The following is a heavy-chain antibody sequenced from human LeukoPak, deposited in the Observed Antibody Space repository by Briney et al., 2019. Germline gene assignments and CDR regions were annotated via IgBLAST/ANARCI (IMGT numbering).Heavy chain of an antibody. Sequence: ASVKVSCKASGYTFTGYYMHWVRQAPGQGLEWMGWINPNSGDTNYAQKFQGRVTMTRDTSISTAYMELSSLRSDDTAVYYCAPGSPSRPDYWGQGTLIIVSS. V-gene: IGHV1-2*02. CDR1: GYTFTGYY. CDR2: INPNSGDT. D-gene: IGHD2-15*01. J-gene: IGHJ4*02. CDR3: APGSPSRPDY.